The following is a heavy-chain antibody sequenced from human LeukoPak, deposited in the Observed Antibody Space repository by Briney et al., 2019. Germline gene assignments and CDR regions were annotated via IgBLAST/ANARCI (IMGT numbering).Heavy chain of an antibody. CDR3: AKGDYGSGSDYSGPDAFDI. J-gene: IGHJ3*02. D-gene: IGHD3-10*01. CDR2: IYYSGST. V-gene: IGHV4-59*01. Sequence: KPSETLSLTCTVSGGSISSYYWSWIRQPPAKGLEWIGYIYYSGSTNYNPSLKSRVTISVDTSKNQFSLKLSSVTAADTAVYYCAKGDYGSGSDYSGPDAFDIWGQGTMVTVSS. CDR1: GGSISSYY.